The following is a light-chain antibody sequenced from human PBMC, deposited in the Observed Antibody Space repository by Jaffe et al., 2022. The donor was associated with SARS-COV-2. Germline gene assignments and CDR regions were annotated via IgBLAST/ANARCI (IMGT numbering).Light chain of an antibody. J-gene: IGLJ1*01. V-gene: IGLV1-51*02. CDR3: ATWDDNLSPSYV. CDR1: SSNVGSND. CDR2: ENN. Sequence: QSVLTQPPSVSAAPGQKVTISCSGSSSNVGSNDVSWHQQLPGTAPKLLIYENNKRPSGIPDRFSGSKSGTSATLDITGLQTGDEADYYCATWDDNLSPSYVFGTGTTVTVL.